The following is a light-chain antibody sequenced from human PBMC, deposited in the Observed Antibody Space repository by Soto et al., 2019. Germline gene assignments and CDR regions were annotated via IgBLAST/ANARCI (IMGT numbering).Light chain of an antibody. CDR1: QSILSSSNNKNY. Sequence: DIVMTQSPDSLTVSLGETATINCKSSQSILSSSNNKNYLVWYQQKPGQPPTVLINWASTRESGVPDRFSGSGSGADFTLTISSLQAEDVAVYYCQQYYSTPPTFGGGTKLEIK. CDR3: QQYYSTPPT. V-gene: IGKV4-1*01. J-gene: IGKJ4*01. CDR2: WAS.